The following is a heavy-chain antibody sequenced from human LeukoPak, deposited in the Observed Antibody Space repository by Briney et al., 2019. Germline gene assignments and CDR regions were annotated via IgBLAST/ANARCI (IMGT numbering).Heavy chain of an antibody. CDR2: IYFSGST. J-gene: IGHJ4*02. V-gene: IGHV4-59*11. CDR1: GGSISSHY. D-gene: IGHD3-3*01. Sequence: SEALSLTCIVSGGSISSHYWSWVRQPPGKGLEWIGYIYFSGSTNYNPSLKSRVTISIDTSKNQFSLKLTSVTAADTAVYYCARDLKLEWLFGDYWGQGTLVTVSS. CDR3: ARDLKLEWLFGDY.